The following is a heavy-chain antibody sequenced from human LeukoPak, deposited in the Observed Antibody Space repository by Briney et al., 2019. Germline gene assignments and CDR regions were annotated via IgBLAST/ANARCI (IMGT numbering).Heavy chain of an antibody. V-gene: IGHV3-23*01. CDR3: ATGGVYYYHGMDV. Sequence: GGSLRLSCAASGFTFINYAMTWVRQAPGKGLEWVAAISGSGGNTSYADSVKGRFVISRENSKNTLYLQMNRLRAEDTAVYYCATGGVYYYHGMDVWGQGTTVTVSS. CDR2: ISGSGGNT. CDR1: GFTFINYA. J-gene: IGHJ6*02. D-gene: IGHD3-16*01.